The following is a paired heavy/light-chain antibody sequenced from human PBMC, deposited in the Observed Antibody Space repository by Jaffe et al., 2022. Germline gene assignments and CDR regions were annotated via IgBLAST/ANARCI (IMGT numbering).Heavy chain of an antibody. Sequence: EVQVVESGGGLVKPGGSLRLSCAASGFTFSRYTMNWVRQAPGEGLEWVSSITSSSGYIDYADSVKGRFTISRDNAKNSVYLQINSLRAEDTAVYYCARLMTTVTNWGAFDIWGQGTVVTVS. J-gene: IGHJ3*02. CDR2: ITSSSGYI. D-gene: IGHD4-17*01. CDR1: GFTFSRYT. V-gene: IGHV3-21*02. CDR3: ARLMTTVTNWGAFDI.
Light chain of an antibody. CDR1: QGISNY. V-gene: IGKV1-27*01. CDR2: AAS. Sequence: DIQMTQSPSSLSASVGDRVTITCRASQGISNYLAWYQQKPGKVPKLLIYAASTLQSGVPSRFSGSGSGSDFTLTISSLQPEDVATYYCQKYDSALATFGQGTKVEIK. CDR3: QKYDSALAT. J-gene: IGKJ1*01.